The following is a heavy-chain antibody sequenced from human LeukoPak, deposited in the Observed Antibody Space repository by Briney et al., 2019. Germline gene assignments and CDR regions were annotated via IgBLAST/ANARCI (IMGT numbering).Heavy chain of an antibody. V-gene: IGHV3-48*01. Sequence: GESLRLSCAASGFTFSSYSMNWVRHAPGTWLEWVSYIRSSSSTIYYADCAKGRFTISRDNAKNSLYLQMNSLRAEDTAVYYCARWQYYDSSGYYSRNWFDPWGQGTLVTASS. CDR3: ARWQYYDSSGYYSRNWFDP. CDR2: IRSSSSTI. J-gene: IGHJ5*02. D-gene: IGHD3-22*01. CDR1: GFTFSSYS.